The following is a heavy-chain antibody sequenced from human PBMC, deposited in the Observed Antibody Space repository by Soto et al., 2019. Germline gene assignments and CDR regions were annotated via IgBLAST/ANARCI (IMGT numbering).Heavy chain of an antibody. Sequence: PGGSLRLSCAASGFTFSSYAMSWVRQAPGKGLEWVSAISGSGGSTYYADSVKGRFTISRDNSKSTLYLQMNSLRAEDTAVYYCAKSPSTMVPGVLFSSVPGGWFDPWGQGTLVTVSS. V-gene: IGHV3-23*01. CDR3: AKSPSTMVPGVLFSSVPGGWFDP. D-gene: IGHD3-10*01. J-gene: IGHJ5*02. CDR1: GFTFSSYA. CDR2: ISGSGGST.